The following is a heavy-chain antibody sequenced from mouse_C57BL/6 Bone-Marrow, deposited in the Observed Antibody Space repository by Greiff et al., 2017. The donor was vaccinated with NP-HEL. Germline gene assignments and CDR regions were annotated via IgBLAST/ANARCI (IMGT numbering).Heavy chain of an antibody. CDR3: AREGYYYAMDY. CDR2: ISYSGST. J-gene: IGHJ4*01. CDR1: GYSITSGYD. V-gene: IGHV3-1*01. Sequence: DVQLQESGPGMVKPSQSLSLTCTVTGYSITSGYDWHWIRHFPGNKLEWMGYISYSGSTNYNPSLKSRISITHDTSKNHFFLKLNSVTTEDTATYYCAREGYYYAMDYWGQGTSVTVSS.